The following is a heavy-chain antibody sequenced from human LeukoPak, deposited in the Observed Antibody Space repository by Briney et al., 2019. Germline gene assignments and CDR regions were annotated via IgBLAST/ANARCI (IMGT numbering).Heavy chain of an antibody. CDR1: GYTFTGYY. CDR3: AKGYYSYGEGNYFDY. J-gene: IGHJ4*02. Sequence: ASVKVSCKASGYTFTGYYMHWVRQAPGQGLEWMGIINPSGGSTSYAQKFQGRVTMTRDMSTSTVYMELSSLRSEDTAVYYCAKGYYSYGEGNYFDYWGQGTLVTVSS. D-gene: IGHD5-18*01. CDR2: INPSGGST. V-gene: IGHV1-46*01.